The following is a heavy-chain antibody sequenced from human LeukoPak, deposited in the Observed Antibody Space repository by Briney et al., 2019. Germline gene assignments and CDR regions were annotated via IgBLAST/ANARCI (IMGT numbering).Heavy chain of an antibody. CDR1: GGSISSYY. J-gene: IGHJ4*02. V-gene: IGHV4-4*07. Sequence: KSSETLSLTCTVSGGSISSYYWSWIRQPAGKGLEWIGRIYTSGSTNYNPSLKSRVTMSVDTSKNQFSLKLSSVTAADTAVYYCHSYDYVWGSYRDDYWGQGTLVTVSS. CDR3: HSYDYVWGSYRDDY. CDR2: IYTSGST. D-gene: IGHD3-16*02.